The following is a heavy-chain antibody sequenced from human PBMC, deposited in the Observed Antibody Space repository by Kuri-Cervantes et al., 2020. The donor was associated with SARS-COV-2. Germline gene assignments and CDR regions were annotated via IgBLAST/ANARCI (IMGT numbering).Heavy chain of an antibody. V-gene: IGHV1-58*02. CDR2: IVVGSGDT. J-gene: IGHJ4*02. CDR3: SLDAFDY. Sequence: SVKVSCKTSGFTFTGSTIQWVRQARGQGLEWIGRIVVGSGDTSYAQEFQDRVTITRDMSTATAYIELRTLRSEDTAVYFCSLDAFDYWGQGTLVTVSS. CDR1: GFTFTGST. D-gene: IGHD2-8*01.